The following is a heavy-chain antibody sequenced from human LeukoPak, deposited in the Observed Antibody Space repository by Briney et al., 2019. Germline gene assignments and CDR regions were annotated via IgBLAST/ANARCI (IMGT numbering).Heavy chain of an antibody. CDR1: GVTFSSYG. D-gene: IGHD5-12*01. J-gene: IGHJ4*02. V-gene: IGHV3-30*03. CDR2: ISYDGSNK. CDR3: ATSNPLSGYDFY. Sequence: GGSLRLSCAAPGVTFSSYGMHWVRQAPGKGLEWVAVISYDGSNKYYADSLKGRFTISRDNSKNPLYLQINTLRAEDTAVYYCATSNPLSGYDFYWGQGTLVTVSS.